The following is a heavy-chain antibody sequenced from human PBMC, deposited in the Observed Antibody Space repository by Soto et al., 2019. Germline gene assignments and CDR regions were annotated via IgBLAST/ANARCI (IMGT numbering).Heavy chain of an antibody. CDR2: IYYSGST. Sequence: SETLSLTCTVSGGSISSSSYYWGWIRQPPGKGLEWIGSIYYSGSTYYNPSLKSRVTISVDTSKSQFSLKLSSVTAADTAVYYCARLGGIAARLYNGMDVWGQGTTVTVSS. J-gene: IGHJ6*02. CDR1: GGSISSSSYY. CDR3: ARLGGIAARLYNGMDV. V-gene: IGHV4-39*01. D-gene: IGHD6-6*01.